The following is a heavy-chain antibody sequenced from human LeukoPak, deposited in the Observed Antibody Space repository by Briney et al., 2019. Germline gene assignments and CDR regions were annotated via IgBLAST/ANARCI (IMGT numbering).Heavy chain of an antibody. J-gene: IGHJ4*02. CDR1: GFMFSNSA. D-gene: IGHD1-14*01. V-gene: IGHV3-23*01. CDR3: AKETWGPDDY. Sequence: GASLGLSCAASGFMFSNSAMSWVRQAPGKGLEWVSAITKGGDSTEYADSVKGRFTISRDNSKNTLFLQMNSLRDEDTAVYYCAKETWGPDDYWGQGTLVTVSS. CDR2: ITKGGDST.